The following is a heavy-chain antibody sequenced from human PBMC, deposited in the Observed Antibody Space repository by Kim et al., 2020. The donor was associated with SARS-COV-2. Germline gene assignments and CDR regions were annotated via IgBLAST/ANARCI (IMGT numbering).Heavy chain of an antibody. CDR3: AHRHSIVGGPYFDY. Sequence: YSPSLKSRLTITKDTSKNQVVITMTNMDPVDTATYYCAHRHSIVGGPYFDYWGQGTLVTVSS. J-gene: IGHJ4*02. D-gene: IGHD1-26*01. V-gene: IGHV2-5*01.